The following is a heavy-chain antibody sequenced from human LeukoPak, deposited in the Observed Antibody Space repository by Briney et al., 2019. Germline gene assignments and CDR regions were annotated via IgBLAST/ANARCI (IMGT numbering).Heavy chain of an antibody. Sequence: PGGSLRLSCAASGFTFSDYYMSWIRQAPGKGLEWVSYISSSGSTIYYADSVKGRFTISRDNAKNSLYLQMNSLRAEDTAVYYCARSPWQLVLGWFDPWGQGTLVTVSS. CDR3: ARSPWQLVLGWFDP. CDR2: ISSSGSTI. V-gene: IGHV3-11*04. CDR1: GFTFSDYY. D-gene: IGHD6-6*01. J-gene: IGHJ5*02.